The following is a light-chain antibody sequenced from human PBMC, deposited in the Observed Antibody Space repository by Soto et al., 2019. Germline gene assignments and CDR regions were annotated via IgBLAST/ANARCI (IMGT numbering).Light chain of an antibody. CDR3: QQYGSSPPP. Sequence: EIVLTQSPATLSVSPGDRATLSCRASQSVSSYLAWDQQKPGQAPRLLIYDASNRATGIPARFSGSGSGTDFTLTISRLEPEDFAVYYCQQYGSSPPPFGQGTKVDIK. CDR1: QSVSSY. J-gene: IGKJ1*01. V-gene: IGKV3-20*01. CDR2: DAS.